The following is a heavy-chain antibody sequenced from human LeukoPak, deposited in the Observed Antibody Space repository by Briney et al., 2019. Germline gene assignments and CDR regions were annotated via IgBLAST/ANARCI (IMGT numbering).Heavy chain of an antibody. CDR2: IYYSGST. CDR1: GGSISSSSYY. J-gene: IGHJ4*01. D-gene: IGHD6-19*01. Sequence: PSETLSLTCTVSGGSISSSSYYWGWIRQPPGKGLEWIGSIYYSGSTYYNPSLKSRVTISVDTSKNQFSLKLSSVTAADTAVYYCASYSSGWTWFDYWGQEPWSPSPQ. CDR3: ASYSSGWTWFDY. V-gene: IGHV4-39*01.